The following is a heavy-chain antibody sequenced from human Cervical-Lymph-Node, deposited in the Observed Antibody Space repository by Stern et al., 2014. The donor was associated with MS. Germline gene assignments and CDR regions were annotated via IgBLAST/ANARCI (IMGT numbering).Heavy chain of an antibody. Sequence: VQLVQSGSELKKPGASVKISCKASGYSFTHFALNWVRHAPGQGLQWRGWINTNTGNPSYAQAFTGRFVFSLDTSVSTAYLQISSLKAEDTAVYYCARDPHDYGDRFDYWGQGTLVTVSS. CDR3: ARDPHDYGDRFDY. D-gene: IGHD4-17*01. CDR2: INTNTGNP. J-gene: IGHJ4*02. V-gene: IGHV7-4-1*02. CDR1: GYSFTHFA.